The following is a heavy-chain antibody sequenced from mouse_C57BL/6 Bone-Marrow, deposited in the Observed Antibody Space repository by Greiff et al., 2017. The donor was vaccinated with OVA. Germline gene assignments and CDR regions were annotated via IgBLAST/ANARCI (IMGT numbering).Heavy chain of an antibody. CDR3: ASQYYYAMDY. CDR1: GFTFSSYG. J-gene: IGHJ4*01. Sequence: EVKLVESGGDLVKPGGSLKLSCAASGFTFSSYGMSWVRRTPDKRLEWVATISSGGSYTYYPDSVKGRFTISRDNAKNTLYLQMSSLKSEDTAMYYCASQYYYAMDYWGQGTSVTVSS. V-gene: IGHV5-6*02. CDR2: ISSGGSYT.